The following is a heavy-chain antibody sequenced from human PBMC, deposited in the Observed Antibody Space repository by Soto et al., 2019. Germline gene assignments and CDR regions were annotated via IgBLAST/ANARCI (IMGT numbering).Heavy chain of an antibody. V-gene: IGHV4-31*03. J-gene: IGHJ4*02. CDR2: IYYSGST. D-gene: IGHD3-22*01. CDR3: ASLSYYDSRPRN. CDR1: GVSIRSCGYY. Sequence: SETLCRTFTVSGVSIRSCGYYWTRIRQHRVKGLEWIGYIYYSGSTYYNPSLKTRVTIPVDTSQNQFSLKLSSVTHADTAVYYCASLSYYDSRPRNWGQGTMVTVS.